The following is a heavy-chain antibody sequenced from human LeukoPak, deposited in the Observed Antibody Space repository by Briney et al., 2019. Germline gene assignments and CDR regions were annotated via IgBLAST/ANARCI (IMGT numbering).Heavy chain of an antibody. Sequence: SETLSLTCTVSGGSISSGSYYWSWIRQPAGKGLEWIGRIYTSGSTNYNPSLKSRVTISVDTSKNQFSLKLSSVTAADTAVYYCARDRGDDYGDRRGFDPWGQGTLVTVSS. J-gene: IGHJ5*02. CDR2: IYTSGST. V-gene: IGHV4-61*02. CDR3: ARDRGDDYGDRRGFDP. CDR1: GGSISSGSYY. D-gene: IGHD4-17*01.